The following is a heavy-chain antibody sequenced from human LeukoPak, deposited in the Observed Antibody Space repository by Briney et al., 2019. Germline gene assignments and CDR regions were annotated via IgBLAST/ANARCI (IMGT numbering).Heavy chain of an antibody. V-gene: IGHV4-34*01. CDR3: ARAAPSPGEYDSSGYYYWEFGFDY. Sequence: SETLSLTCAVYGGSFSGYYWSWIRQPPGKGLEWIGEINHSGSTNYNPSLKSRVTISVDTSKNQFSLKLSSVTAADTAVYYCARAAPSPGEYDSSGYYYWEFGFDYWGQGTLVTVSS. CDR2: INHSGST. J-gene: IGHJ4*02. CDR1: GGSFSGYY. D-gene: IGHD3-22*01.